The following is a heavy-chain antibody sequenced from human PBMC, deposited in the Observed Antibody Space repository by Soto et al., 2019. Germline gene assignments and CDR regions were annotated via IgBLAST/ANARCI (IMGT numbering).Heavy chain of an antibody. V-gene: IGHV1-46*03. D-gene: IGHD3-9*01. J-gene: IGHJ4*02. CDR1: GYSFSERY. Sequence: ASVKGSCEASGYSFSERYVVWVRQAPGQGLEWMGVINPAGGTTFHAQKFQDRVTMTRDTSTSTAFIELISLRSEDTAVFYCAIVFGTYYDVLTGLWGGHFDHWGQGTQVTVSS. CDR2: INPAGGTT. CDR3: AIVFGTYYDVLTGLWGGHFDH.